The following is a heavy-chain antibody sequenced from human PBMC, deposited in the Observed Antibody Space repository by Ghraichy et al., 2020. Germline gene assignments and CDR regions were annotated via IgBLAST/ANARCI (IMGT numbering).Heavy chain of an antibody. CDR3: ARHRLRSSPMDV. CDR1: GGSISSSSYY. V-gene: IGHV4-39*01. J-gene: IGHJ6*04. CDR2: IYYSGST. Sequence: SETLPLTCTVSGGSISSSSYYWGWIRQPPGKGLEWIGSIYYSGSTYYNPSLKSRVTISVDTSKNQFSLKLSSVTAADTAVYYCARHRLRSSPMDVWGKGTTVTVSS. D-gene: IGHD6-19*01.